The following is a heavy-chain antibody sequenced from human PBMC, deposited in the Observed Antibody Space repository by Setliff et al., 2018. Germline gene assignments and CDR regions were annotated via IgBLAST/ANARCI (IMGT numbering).Heavy chain of an antibody. Sequence: ASVKVSCKASGNTFTGYYIHWLRQAPGQGLEWMGCINPNSGDTNFAQKFQGRVTITRDTSNSTDYMDLSRLTSDDTAVYYCAREVLSTVVAWDYWGQGTLVTVSS. CDR3: AREVLSTVVAWDY. J-gene: IGHJ4*02. CDR2: INPNSGDT. CDR1: GNTFTGYY. V-gene: IGHV1-2*02. D-gene: IGHD4-17*01.